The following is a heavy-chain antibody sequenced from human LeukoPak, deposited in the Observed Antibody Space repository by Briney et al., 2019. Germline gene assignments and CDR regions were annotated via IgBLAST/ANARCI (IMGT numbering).Heavy chain of an antibody. CDR3: ASGQLVDWFDP. CDR1: GGTFSSYA. D-gene: IGHD6-6*01. V-gene: IGHV1-69*13. CDR2: IIPIFGTA. J-gene: IGHJ5*02. Sequence: VASVKVSCEASGGTFSSYAISWVRQAPGQGLEWMGGIIPIFGTANYAQKFQGRVTITADESTSTAYMELSSLRSEDTAVYYCASGQLVDWFDPWGQGTLVTVSS.